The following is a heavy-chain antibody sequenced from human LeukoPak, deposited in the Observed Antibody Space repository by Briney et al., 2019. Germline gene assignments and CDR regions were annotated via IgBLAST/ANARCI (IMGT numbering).Heavy chain of an antibody. Sequence: ASVKVSCKASGYTFTSYDINWVRQATGQGLEWMGWMNPNSGNTAYAQKFQGRVTMSRDTSISTAYMELSSLRSEDTAVYYCARGCSSTSCYAEGVGVYWGQGTLVTVSS. CDR3: ARGCSSTSCYAEGVGVY. J-gene: IGHJ4*02. CDR2: MNPNSGNT. D-gene: IGHD2-2*01. CDR1: GYTFTSYD. V-gene: IGHV1-8*01.